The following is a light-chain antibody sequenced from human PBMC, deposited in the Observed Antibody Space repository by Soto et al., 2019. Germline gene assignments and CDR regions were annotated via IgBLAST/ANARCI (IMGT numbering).Light chain of an antibody. CDR3: QQHNQWPIT. J-gene: IGKJ5*01. V-gene: IGKV3D-15*01. Sequence: IVVSLSPATLSVSKGETASLSCRASHSAGNFLALYQQKPGQAPRLLIYYISTRATGIPARFSGSGSGTEFTLTINSLQSEDSAVYYCQQHNQWPITFGQGTRLEIK. CDR2: YIS. CDR1: HSAGNF.